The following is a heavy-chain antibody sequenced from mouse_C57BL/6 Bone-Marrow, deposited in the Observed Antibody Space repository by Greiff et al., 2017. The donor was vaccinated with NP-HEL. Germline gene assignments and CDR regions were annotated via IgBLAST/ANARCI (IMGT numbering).Heavy chain of an antibody. J-gene: IGHJ4*01. Sequence: EVKLVESGGGLVQPKGSLKLSCAASGFTFNTYAMHWVRQAPGKGLEWVARIRSKSSNYATYYADSVKDRFTISRDDSQSMLYLQMNNLKTEDTAMYYCVRDHYGSLLNWEGAMDYWGQGTSVTVSS. CDR1: GFTFNTYA. CDR3: VRDHYGSLLNWEGAMDY. CDR2: IRSKSSNYAT. V-gene: IGHV10-3*01. D-gene: IGHD1-1*01.